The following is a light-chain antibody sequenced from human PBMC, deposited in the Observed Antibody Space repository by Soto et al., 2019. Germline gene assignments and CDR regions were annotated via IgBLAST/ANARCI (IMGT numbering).Light chain of an antibody. CDR2: GAS. CDR3: HHFGSSPPAFT. Sequence: ESMLTQSPGTLSLSPGERATLSCRASQSVSTRYLAWYQQKPGQAPRLLIYGASIRATGIPDRFSGSGSGTDFTLTISRLEPEAFAVYYCHHFGSSPPAFTFGQGTKLEI. V-gene: IGKV3-20*01. CDR1: QSVSTRY. J-gene: IGKJ2*01.